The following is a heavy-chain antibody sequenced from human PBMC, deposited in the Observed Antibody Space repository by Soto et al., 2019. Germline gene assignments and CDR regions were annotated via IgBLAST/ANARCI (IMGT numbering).Heavy chain of an antibody. V-gene: IGHV4-31*03. CDR1: GGSISSGGYY. CDR2: IYYSGST. CDR3: ARVRALVDGEYSSSWSRFDY. Sequence: SETLSLTCTVSGGSISSGGYYWSWIRQHPGKGLEWIGYIYYSGSTYYNPSLKSRVTISVDTSKNQFSLKLSSATAADTAVYYCARVRALVDGEYSSSWSRFDYWGQGTLVTVSS. D-gene: IGHD6-13*01. J-gene: IGHJ4*02.